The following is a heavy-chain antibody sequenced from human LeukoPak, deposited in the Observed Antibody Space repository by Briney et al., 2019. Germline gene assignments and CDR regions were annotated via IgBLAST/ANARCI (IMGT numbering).Heavy chain of an antibody. V-gene: IGHV4-4*07. CDR3: ARSGCTNGVCYREFDY. D-gene: IGHD2-8*01. Sequence: SETLSLTCTVSGGSISSYYWSWTRQPAGKGLEWIGRIYTSGSTNYNPSLKSRVTMSVDTSKNQFSLKLSSVTAADTAVSYCARSGCTNGVCYREFDYWGQGTLVTVSS. CDR1: GGSISSYY. J-gene: IGHJ4*02. CDR2: IYTSGST.